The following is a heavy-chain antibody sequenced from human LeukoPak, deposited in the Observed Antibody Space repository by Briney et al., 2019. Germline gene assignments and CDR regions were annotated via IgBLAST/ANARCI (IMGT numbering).Heavy chain of an antibody. CDR1: GFTFSSYS. J-gene: IGHJ3*02. V-gene: IGHV3-21*01. D-gene: IGHD3-10*01. Sequence: GGSLRLSCAASGFTFSSYSMNWVRQAPGKGLEWVSSISSSSSYIYYADSVKGRFTISRDNAKNSLYLQMNSLRAEDTAVYYCAKSGEVGAFDIWGQGTMVTVSS. CDR3: AKSGEVGAFDI. CDR2: ISSSSSYI.